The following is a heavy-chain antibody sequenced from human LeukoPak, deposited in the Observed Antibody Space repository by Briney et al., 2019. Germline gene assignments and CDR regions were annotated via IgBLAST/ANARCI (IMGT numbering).Heavy chain of an antibody. V-gene: IGHV1-24*01. CDR3: ATDRYCSSTSCYAFDY. D-gene: IGHD2-2*01. Sequence: ASVKVSCKVSGYTLTELSMHWVRQAPGKGLEWMGGFDPEDGETIYAQKFQGRVTMTEDTSTDTAYMELSSLRSEDTAVYYCATDRYCSSTSCYAFDYWGQGTLVTVSS. CDR2: FDPEDGET. J-gene: IGHJ4*02. CDR1: GYTLTELS.